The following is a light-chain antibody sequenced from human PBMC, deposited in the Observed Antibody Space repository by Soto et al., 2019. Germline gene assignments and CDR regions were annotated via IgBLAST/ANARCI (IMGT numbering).Light chain of an antibody. J-gene: IGKJ1*01. CDR3: QQYNNWPWT. CDR1: QSVSSY. Sequence: EIVLTQSPATLSLSPGERATLSCRASQSVSSYLAWYQQKPGQAPRLLIYDASKRATGFPARFSGSGSGTDFTLTISSLQSEDFAVYYCQQYNNWPWTFGQGTKVDIK. CDR2: DAS. V-gene: IGKV3-11*01.